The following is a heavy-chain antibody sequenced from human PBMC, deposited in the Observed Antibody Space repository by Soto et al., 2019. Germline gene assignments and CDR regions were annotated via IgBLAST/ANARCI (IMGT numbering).Heavy chain of an antibody. CDR1: GFTFSTYW. CDR3: VRDWSTFWGMDV. J-gene: IGHJ6*02. V-gene: IGHV3-7*01. Sequence: AGGSLRLSCAASGFTFSTYWMNWVRQAPGKGLEWVANIKQDGSEKYYVDSVKGRFAISRDNAKDSLFLQMNNLRAEDTAVYYCVRDWSTFWGMDVWGQGTTVTV. CDR2: IKQDGSEK.